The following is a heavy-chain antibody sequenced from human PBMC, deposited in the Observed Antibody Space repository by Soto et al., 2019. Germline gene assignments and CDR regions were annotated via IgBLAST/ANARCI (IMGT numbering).Heavy chain of an antibody. CDR1: GGSISSYY. Sequence: QVQLQESGPGLVKPSETLSLTCTVSGGSISSYYWSWIRQPPGKGLEWIGYIYYSGSTNYNPSLKSRVTISVDTSKNQFSLKLSSVTAADTAVYYCAREEGVDSGWPHFDYWGQGTLVTVSS. CDR3: AREEGVDSGWPHFDY. CDR2: IYYSGST. J-gene: IGHJ4*02. D-gene: IGHD2-15*01. V-gene: IGHV4-59*01.